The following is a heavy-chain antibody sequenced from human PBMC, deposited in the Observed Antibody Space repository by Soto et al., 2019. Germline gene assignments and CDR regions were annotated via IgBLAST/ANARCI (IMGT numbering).Heavy chain of an antibody. D-gene: IGHD2-15*01. CDR2: ISYDGSNK. CDR3: ANGYGGNPLPFDY. CDR1: GFTFSSYG. J-gene: IGHJ4*02. V-gene: IGHV3-30*18. Sequence: QVQLVESGGGVVQPGRSLRLSCAASGFTFSSYGMHWVRQAPGKGLEWVAVISYDGSNKYYADSVKGRFTISRDNSKNTLYLQMNSLRAANTAVYYCANGYGGNPLPFDYWGQGTLVTVSS.